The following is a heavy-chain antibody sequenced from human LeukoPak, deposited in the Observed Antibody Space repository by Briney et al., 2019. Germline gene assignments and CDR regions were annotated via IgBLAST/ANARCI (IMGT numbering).Heavy chain of an antibody. CDR2: ISGSSSGSTSII. V-gene: IGHV3-48*04. J-gene: IGHJ4*02. D-gene: IGHD3-3*01. CDR1: GIFFSTYA. Sequence: PGGSLRLSCELSGIFFSTYAMNWVRQAPGKGLEWISYISGSSSGSTSIIHYADSVKGRFTISRDNAKNSLHLQMDSLSAENTAVYYCGRDFWSGYYTEDWGQGALVIVSS. CDR3: GRDFWSGYYTED.